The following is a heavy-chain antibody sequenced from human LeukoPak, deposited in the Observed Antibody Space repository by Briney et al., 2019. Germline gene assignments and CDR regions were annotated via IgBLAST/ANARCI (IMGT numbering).Heavy chain of an antibody. V-gene: IGHV3-30*04. CDR2: MSYDGSNK. CDR3: ARKTGWQFDY. Sequence: GGSLRLSCATSGFTFTSYAMSWVRQAPGKGPEWVAVMSYDGSNKYYADSVKDRFTISRDNSKNTLYLQMNSLRADDTAVYFCARKTGWQFDYWGQGTLVTVSS. CDR1: GFTFTSYA. J-gene: IGHJ4*02. D-gene: IGHD6-19*01.